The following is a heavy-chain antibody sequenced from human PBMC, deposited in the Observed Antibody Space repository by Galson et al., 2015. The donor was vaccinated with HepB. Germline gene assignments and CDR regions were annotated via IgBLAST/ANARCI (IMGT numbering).Heavy chain of an antibody. Sequence: SLRLSCAASGFTFDDYAMHWVRQAPGKGLEWVSLISWDGGSTYYADSVKGRFTISRDNSKNSLYLQMNSLRAEDTALYYCAKDYDSSGYDTFDIWGQGTMVTVSS. V-gene: IGHV3-43D*03. D-gene: IGHD3-22*01. CDR2: ISWDGGST. CDR3: AKDYDSSGYDTFDI. CDR1: GFTFDDYA. J-gene: IGHJ3*02.